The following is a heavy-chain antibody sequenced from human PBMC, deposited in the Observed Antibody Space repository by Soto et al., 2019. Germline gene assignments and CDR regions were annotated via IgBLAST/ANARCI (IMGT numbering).Heavy chain of an antibody. CDR1: GFTFSSYS. V-gene: IGHV3-21*01. CDR3: ARDLKLWFHREHDAFDI. D-gene: IGHD3-10*01. J-gene: IGHJ3*02. Sequence: GGSLRLSCAASGFTFSSYSMNWVRQAPGKGLEWVSSISSSSSYIYYADSVKGRFTISRDNAKNSLYLQMNSLRAEDTAVYYCARDLKLWFHREHDAFDIWGQGTMVTVSS. CDR2: ISSSSSYI.